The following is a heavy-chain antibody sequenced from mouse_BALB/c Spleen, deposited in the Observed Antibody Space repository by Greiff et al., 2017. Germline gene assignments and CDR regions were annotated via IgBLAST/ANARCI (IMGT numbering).Heavy chain of an antibody. V-gene: IGHV1-63*02. CDR1: GYTFTNYW. D-gene: IGHD2-1*01. Sequence: VQLQQSGAELVRPGTSVKISCKASGYTFTNYWLGWVKQRPGHGLEWIGDIYPGGGYTNYNEKFKGKATLTADTSSSTAYMQLSSLTSEDSAVYFCARENYGNYYAMDYWGQGTSVTVSS. CDR2: IYPGGGYT. J-gene: IGHJ4*01. CDR3: ARENYGNYYAMDY.